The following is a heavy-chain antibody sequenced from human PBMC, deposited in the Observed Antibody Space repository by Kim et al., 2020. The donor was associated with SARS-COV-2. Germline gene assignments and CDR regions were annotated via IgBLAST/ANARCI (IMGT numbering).Heavy chain of an antibody. CDR2: IIPILGIA. J-gene: IGHJ4*02. Sequence: SVKVSCKASGGTFSSYAISWVRQAPGQGLEWMGRIIPILGIANYAQKFQGRVTITADKSTSTAYMELSSLRSEDTAVYYCAIVVTRGDYSVDYCGQGTLVTVSS. CDR1: GGTFSSYA. D-gene: IGHD4-17*01. CDR3: AIVVTRGDYSVDY. V-gene: IGHV1-69*04.